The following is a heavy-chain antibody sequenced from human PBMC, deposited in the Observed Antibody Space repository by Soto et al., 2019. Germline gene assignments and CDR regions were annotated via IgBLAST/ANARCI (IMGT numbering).Heavy chain of an antibody. J-gene: IGHJ4*02. V-gene: IGHV3-30*03. CDR3: GRGGSDSPMAPGY. Sequence: GGSLRLSCAASGFTFSGYGMHWVRQAPGKGLEWVAVISNDGSNKYYVDSVKGRFTISRDNSKNTLDLQMNSLRAEDTAVFYCGRGGSDSPMAPGYWGQGTLVTVSS. CDR2: ISNDGSNK. D-gene: IGHD5-18*01. CDR1: GFTFSGYG.